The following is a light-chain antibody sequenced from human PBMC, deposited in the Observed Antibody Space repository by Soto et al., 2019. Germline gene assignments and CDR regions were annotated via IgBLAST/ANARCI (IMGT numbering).Light chain of an antibody. CDR1: SSDVGGYNY. Sequence: QSALTQPASVSGSPGQSITISCTGTSSDVGGYNYVSWYQQHPGKAPKLMIYDVSNRPSGVSNRFSGSKSGNTASLTISGLQAEDEADYYCSSYTSSCTLAWVFGGGTQGHRP. J-gene: IGLJ3*02. CDR3: SSYTSSCTLAWV. CDR2: DVS. V-gene: IGLV2-14*01.